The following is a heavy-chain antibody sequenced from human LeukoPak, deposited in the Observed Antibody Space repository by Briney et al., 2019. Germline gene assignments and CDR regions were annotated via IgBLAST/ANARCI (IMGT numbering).Heavy chain of an antibody. CDR2: IYSGGST. D-gene: IGHD4-17*01. J-gene: IGHJ6*02. Sequence: PGGSLRLSCAASGFTFSSYSMNWVRQAPGKGLEWVSVIYSGGSTYYADSVKGRFTISRHNSKNTLYLQMNSLRAEDTAVYYCARDSTVGYYYGMDVWGQGTTVTVSS. CDR3: ARDSTVGYYYGMDV. V-gene: IGHV3-53*04. CDR1: GFTFSSYS.